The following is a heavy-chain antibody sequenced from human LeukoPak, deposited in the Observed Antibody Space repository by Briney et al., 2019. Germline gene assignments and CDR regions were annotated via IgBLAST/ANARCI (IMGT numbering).Heavy chain of an antibody. V-gene: IGHV3-53*01. CDR2: IYSGGTT. CDR3: ARRAGGYSHPYDY. D-gene: IGHD4-23*01. J-gene: IGHJ4*02. Sequence: GGSLRLSCAVSGFTDSGNYMSWVRQAPGKGLEWVSLIYSGGTTYYADSVKGRFTISRDNSKNTLYLQMNSLRAEDTAVYYCARRAGGYSHPYDYWGQGILVTVSS. CDR1: GFTDSGNY.